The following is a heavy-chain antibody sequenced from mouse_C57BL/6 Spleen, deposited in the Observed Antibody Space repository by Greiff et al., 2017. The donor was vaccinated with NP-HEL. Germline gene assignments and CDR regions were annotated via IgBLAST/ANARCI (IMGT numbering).Heavy chain of an antibody. CDR3: ARDLITTVVATRAMDY. V-gene: IGHV5-4*01. Sequence: EVKLQESGGGLVKPGGSLKLSCAASGFTFSSYAMSWVRQTPEKRLEWVATISDGGSYTYYPDNVKGRFTISRDNAKNNLYLQMSHLKSEDTAMYYCARDLITTVVATRAMDYWGKGTSVTVSS. CDR2: ISDGGSYT. D-gene: IGHD1-1*01. CDR1: GFTFSSYA. J-gene: IGHJ4*01.